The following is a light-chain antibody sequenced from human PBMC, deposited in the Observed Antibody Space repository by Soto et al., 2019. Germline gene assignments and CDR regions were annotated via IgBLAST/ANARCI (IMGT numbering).Light chain of an antibody. CDR3: SSYAGGNDYV. Sequence: QSVLTQPPSASGSPGQSVTISCTGTSSDVGGYNYVSWYQQHPGKAPKLMIYEVIKRPSGVPDRFSGSKSGNTASLTVSGLQAEDEADYYCSSYAGGNDYVFGTGTRSPS. V-gene: IGLV2-8*01. CDR1: SSDVGGYNY. CDR2: EVI. J-gene: IGLJ1*01.